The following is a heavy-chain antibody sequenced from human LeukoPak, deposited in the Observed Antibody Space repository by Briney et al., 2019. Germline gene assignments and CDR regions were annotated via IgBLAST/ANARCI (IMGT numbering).Heavy chain of an antibody. CDR2: VYHSGTT. CDR1: GYSISSGYY. J-gene: IGHJ4*02. Sequence: KTSETLSLTCVVSGYSISSGYYWGWIRQPPGEGLEWIGSVYHSGTTGYNPSLKSRVTMSLDTSRNQFSLKLSSVTAADTAVYYCARLVRSGLDCDYWGQGTLVTVSS. V-gene: IGHV4-38-2*01. CDR3: ARLVRSGLDCDY. D-gene: IGHD5-12*01.